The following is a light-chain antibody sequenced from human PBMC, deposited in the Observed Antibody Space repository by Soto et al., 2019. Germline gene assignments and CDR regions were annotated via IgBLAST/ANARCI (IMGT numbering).Light chain of an antibody. CDR1: SSDVGGYNY. CDR2: DVS. Sequence: QSVLTQPRSVSGSPGQSVTTSCTGTSSDVGGYNYVSWYQQHPGKAPKLMIYDVSKRPSGVPDRFSGSKSGNTAPLTISGLQAEDEADYYCCSYAGSYVFGTGTKVTVL. CDR3: CSYAGSYV. V-gene: IGLV2-11*01. J-gene: IGLJ1*01.